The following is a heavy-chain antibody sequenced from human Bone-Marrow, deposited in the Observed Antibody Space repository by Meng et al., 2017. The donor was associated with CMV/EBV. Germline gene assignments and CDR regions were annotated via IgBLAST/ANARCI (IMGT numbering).Heavy chain of an antibody. CDR1: GFTFSSYA. CDR3: SRRATGNGLAPYYYYGIDF. CDR2: ISYDGSNK. D-gene: IGHD4-23*01. V-gene: IGHV3-30-3*01. Sequence: GESLKISCAASGFTFSSYAMHWVRQAPGKGLEWVAVISYDGSNKYYADSVKGRFTISRDNSKNTLYLQMNSLRAEKTAVYYCSRRATGNGLAPYYYYGIDFWGQGTTVTVSS. J-gene: IGHJ6*02.